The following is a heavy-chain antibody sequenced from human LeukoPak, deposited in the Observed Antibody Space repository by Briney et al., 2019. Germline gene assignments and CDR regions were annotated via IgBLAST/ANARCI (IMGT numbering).Heavy chain of an antibody. V-gene: IGHV1-24*01. CDR1: GYTLTELS. CDR2: FDPEDGET. CDR3: ARVGAANLGNY. D-gene: IGHD2-15*01. Sequence: ASVKVSCKVSGYTLTELSMHWVRQAPGKGLEWMGGFDPEDGETIYAQKFQGRVTITADESTSTAYMELSSLRSEDTAVYYCARVGAANLGNYWGQGTLVTVSS. J-gene: IGHJ4*02.